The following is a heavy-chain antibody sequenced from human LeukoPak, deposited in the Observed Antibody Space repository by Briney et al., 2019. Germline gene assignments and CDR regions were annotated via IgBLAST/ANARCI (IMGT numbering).Heavy chain of an antibody. CDR3: ARGYSHGWYHDY. D-gene: IGHD6-19*01. Sequence: GASLNVSCKASGYSFTMNAIHWVRQAPGQRLEWMGWIDSDKGNTKYSQEFQGRVTFTRDTSASTVYMELSSLRSEDMAIYYCARGYSHGWYHDYWGQGTPVIVSS. CDR1: GYSFTMNA. V-gene: IGHV1-3*03. J-gene: IGHJ4*02. CDR2: IDSDKGNT.